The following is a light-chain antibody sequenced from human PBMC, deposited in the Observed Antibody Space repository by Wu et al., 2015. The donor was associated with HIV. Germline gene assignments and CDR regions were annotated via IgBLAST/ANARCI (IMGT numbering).Light chain of an antibody. J-gene: IGKJ1*01. CDR3: QQYNYLWT. CDR1: EGIDRW. Sequence: IQMTQSPSTLSASVGDRVTITCRASEGIDRWLAWYQQKPGEAPKVVIYETSTLESGVPSRFSGSRSGTEFTLTISSLQPDDRGTYYCQQYNYLWTFGQGTKVEIK. CDR2: ETS. V-gene: IGKV1-5*03.